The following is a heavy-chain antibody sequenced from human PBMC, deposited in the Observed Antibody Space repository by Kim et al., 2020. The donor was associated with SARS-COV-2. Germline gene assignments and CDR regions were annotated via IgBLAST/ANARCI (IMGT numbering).Heavy chain of an antibody. CDR2: ISGSGGST. J-gene: IGHJ4*02. Sequence: GGSLRLSCAASGFTFSSYAMSWVRQAPGKGLEWVSAISGSGGSTYYADSVKGRFTISRDNSKNTLYLQMNSLRAEDTAVYYCAKESGRLRRYSGYDLGDYWGQGTLVTVSS. CDR3: AKESGRLRRYSGYDLGDY. D-gene: IGHD5-12*01. CDR1: GFTFSSYA. V-gene: IGHV3-23*01.